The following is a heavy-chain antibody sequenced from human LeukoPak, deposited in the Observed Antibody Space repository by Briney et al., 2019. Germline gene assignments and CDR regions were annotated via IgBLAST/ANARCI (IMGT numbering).Heavy chain of an antibody. CDR2: INPNSGGT. Sequence: ASVKVSCKASGYTFTGYYMHWVRQAPGQGLEWMGWINPNSGGTNYAQKFQGRVTMTGDTSISTAYMELSRLRSDDTAVYYCARVLKGWSRKISGYGPLDYWGQGTLVTVSS. V-gene: IGHV1-2*02. CDR1: GYTFTGYY. CDR3: ARVLKGWSRKISGYGPLDY. J-gene: IGHJ4*02. D-gene: IGHD5-12*01.